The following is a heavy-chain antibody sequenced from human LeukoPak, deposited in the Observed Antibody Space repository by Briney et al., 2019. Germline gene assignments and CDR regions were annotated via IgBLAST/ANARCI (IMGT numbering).Heavy chain of an antibody. CDR3: ARDQGRDFWPSQYNWFDP. D-gene: IGHD3-3*01. CDR2: IIPILGIA. CDR1: GGTFSSYA. Sequence: SVKVSCKASGGTFSSYAISWVRQAPGQGLEWMGRIIPILGIANYAQKFQGRVTITADKSTSTAYMELSSLRSEDTAVYYCARDQGRDFWPSQYNWFDPWGQGTLVTVSS. V-gene: IGHV1-69*04. J-gene: IGHJ5*02.